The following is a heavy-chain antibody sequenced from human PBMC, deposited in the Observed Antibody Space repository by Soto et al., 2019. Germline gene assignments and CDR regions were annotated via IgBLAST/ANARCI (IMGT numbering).Heavy chain of an antibody. V-gene: IGHV3-30*18. CDR3: AKDHGMDV. Sequence: QVQLVESGGGVVQPGRSLRLSCAASGFTFSSYGMHWVRQAPGKGLEWVAVISYDGSNKYYADSVKGRFTISRDNSKNTLYLQMNSLSAEDTAVYYCAKDHGMDVWGQGTTVTVSS. CDR1: GFTFSSYG. CDR2: ISYDGSNK. J-gene: IGHJ6*02.